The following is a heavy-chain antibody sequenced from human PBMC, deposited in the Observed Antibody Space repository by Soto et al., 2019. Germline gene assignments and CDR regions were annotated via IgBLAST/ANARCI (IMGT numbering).Heavy chain of an antibody. CDR3: AKYQPMTQPRPYFDY. CDR1: GFTFSSYA. D-gene: IGHD3-22*01. CDR2: ISSRGGST. V-gene: IGHV3-23*01. Sequence: EVQLLESGGDLIQPGGSLRLSCAASGFTFSSYAMSWVRHAPGKGLGLVSAISSRGGSTFYAVSVKGRFTISRDNSRNTLYLQMNSLRAEDTAIYYCAKYQPMTQPRPYFDYWGQGTLVTVSS. J-gene: IGHJ4*02.